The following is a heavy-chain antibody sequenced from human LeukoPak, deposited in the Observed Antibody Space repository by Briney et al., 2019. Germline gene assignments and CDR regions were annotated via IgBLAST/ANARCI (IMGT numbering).Heavy chain of an antibody. D-gene: IGHD3-3*01. Sequence: VASVKVSCKASGYTFTSYDLNWVRQATGQGLEWMGWMNPNSGNTGYAQKFQGRVTMTRNTSISTAYMELSSLRSEDTAVYYCARGVKTSKRITIFGVVIRGGSHFDYWGQGTLVTVSS. CDR2: MNPNSGNT. CDR1: GYTFTSYD. J-gene: IGHJ4*02. CDR3: ARGVKTSKRITIFGVVIRGGSHFDY. V-gene: IGHV1-8*01.